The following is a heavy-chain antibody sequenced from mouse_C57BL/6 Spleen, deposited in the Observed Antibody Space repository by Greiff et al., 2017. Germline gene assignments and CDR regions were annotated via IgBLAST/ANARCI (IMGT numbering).Heavy chain of an antibody. Sequence: EVKLMESGGGLVQPGGSLSLSCAASGFTFTDYYMSWVRQPPGKALEWLGFIRNKANGYTTEYSASVKGRFTISRDNSQSILYLQMNALRAEDSATYYCARLNSNYRYWYFDVWGTGTTVTVSS. V-gene: IGHV7-3*01. CDR1: GFTFTDYY. J-gene: IGHJ1*03. CDR3: ARLNSNYRYWYFDV. CDR2: IRNKANGYTT. D-gene: IGHD2-5*01.